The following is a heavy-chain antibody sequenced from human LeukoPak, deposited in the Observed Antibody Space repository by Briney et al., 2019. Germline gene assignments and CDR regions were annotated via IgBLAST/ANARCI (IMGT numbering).Heavy chain of an antibody. CDR1: GGSISSGGYS. CDR3: ARGSSYYDSSGYRY. Sequence: SGTLSLTCAVSGGSISSGGYSWSWIRQPPGKGLEWIGYIYHSGSTYYNPSLKSRVTISVDRSKNQFSLKLSSVTAADTAVYYCARGSSYYDSSGYRYWGQGTLVTVSS. CDR2: IYHSGST. J-gene: IGHJ4*02. D-gene: IGHD3-22*01. V-gene: IGHV4-30-2*01.